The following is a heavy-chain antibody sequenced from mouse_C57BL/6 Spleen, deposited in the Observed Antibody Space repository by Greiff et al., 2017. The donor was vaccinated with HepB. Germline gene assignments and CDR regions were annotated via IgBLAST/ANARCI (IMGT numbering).Heavy chain of an antibody. CDR1: GYSITSGYY. D-gene: IGHD2-1*01. J-gene: IGHJ1*03. Sequence: EVQLQESGPGLVKPSQSLSLTCSVTGYSITSGYYWNWIRQFPGNKLEWMGYISYDGSNNYNPSLKNRISITRDTSKNQFFLKLNSVTTEDTATYYCARDEDYGNHWYFDVWGTGTTVTVSS. CDR3: ARDEDYGNHWYFDV. V-gene: IGHV3-6*01. CDR2: ISYDGSN.